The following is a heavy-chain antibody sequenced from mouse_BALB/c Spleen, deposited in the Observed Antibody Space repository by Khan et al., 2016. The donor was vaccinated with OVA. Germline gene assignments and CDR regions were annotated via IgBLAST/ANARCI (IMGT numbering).Heavy chain of an antibody. Sequence: VELVESGAELAKPGASVKMSCKASGYTFINYWILWIKQRPGQGLEWIGYINPSTGYTEYNQNFKDKATLTADISSSKAYMQLSSLTSEDSAVYYCARRGLRWDFDYWGQGTTLTVSS. CDR3: ARRGLRWDFDY. J-gene: IGHJ2*01. V-gene: IGHV1-7*01. CDR2: INPSTGYT. CDR1: GYTFINYW. D-gene: IGHD1-1*01.